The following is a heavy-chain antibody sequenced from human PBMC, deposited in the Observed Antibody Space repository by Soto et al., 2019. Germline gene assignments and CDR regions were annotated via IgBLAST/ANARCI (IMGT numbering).Heavy chain of an antibody. J-gene: IGHJ4*02. CDR2: IVVGSGNT. CDR1: GFTFTSSA. D-gene: IGHD3-22*01. Sequence: QMQLVQSGPEVKKPGTSVKVSCKASGFTFTSSAVQWVRQARGQRLEWIGWIVVGSGNTNYAQKFQERVTITRDMSTSTAYMELSSLRSEDTAVYYCAADLDYYDSSGYCFDYWGQGTLVTVSS. CDR3: AADLDYYDSSGYCFDY. V-gene: IGHV1-58*01.